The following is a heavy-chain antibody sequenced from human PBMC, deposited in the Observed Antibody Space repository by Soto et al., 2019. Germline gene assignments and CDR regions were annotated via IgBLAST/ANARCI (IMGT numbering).Heavy chain of an antibody. CDR1: AFTFNNYA. CDR2: IGGSGRTT. J-gene: IGHJ4*02. Sequence: GGSLRLSCAASAFTFNNYAMSWVRQAPGKGLEWVSGIGGSGRTTYYADSVKGRFTISRDNSNNTLFLQMNSLRAEDTAAYYCAKSRYSDSSGDFYDYWGQGTLVTVSS. D-gene: IGHD3-22*01. V-gene: IGHV3-23*01. CDR3: AKSRYSDSSGDFYDY.